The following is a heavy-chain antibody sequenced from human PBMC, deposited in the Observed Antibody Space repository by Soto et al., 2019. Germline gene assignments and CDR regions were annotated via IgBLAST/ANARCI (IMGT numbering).Heavy chain of an antibody. CDR2: ISSSSTTK. D-gene: IGHD2-15*01. Sequence: PGGSLRLSCAASGFTFSSYSMNWVRQAPGKGLEWVSYISSSSTTKYYADSVKGRFTIPRDNAKNSLYLQMNSLRAEDTAVYYCARDGCSGSNCLNWFDPWGQGT. J-gene: IGHJ5*02. V-gene: IGHV3-48*01. CDR1: GFTFSSYS. CDR3: ARDGCSGSNCLNWFDP.